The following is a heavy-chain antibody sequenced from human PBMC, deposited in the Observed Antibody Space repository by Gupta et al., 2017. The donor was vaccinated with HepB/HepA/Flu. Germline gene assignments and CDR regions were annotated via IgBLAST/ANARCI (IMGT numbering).Heavy chain of an antibody. Sequence: EVQLAESGRGLVQPGGSLRLSCAASGFTVSSYWMHWVRQAPGKGLVWVSRMNQDGSVINYADSVKGRFTISRDNTKNALYLQMNSLRAEDTAIYFCSRDTFGPYDYWGQGTLVTVSS. CDR1: GFTVSSYW. CDR3: SRDTFGPYDY. CDR2: MNQDGSVI. J-gene: IGHJ4*02. V-gene: IGHV3-74*01. D-gene: IGHD2/OR15-2a*01.